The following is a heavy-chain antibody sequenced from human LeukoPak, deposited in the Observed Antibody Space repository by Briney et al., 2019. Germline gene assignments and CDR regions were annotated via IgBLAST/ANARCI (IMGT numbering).Heavy chain of an antibody. D-gene: IGHD6-19*01. CDR1: GGSISSGAYY. CDR3: ARPHRSGWYGGFDH. V-gene: IGHV4-39*01. J-gene: IGHJ4*02. Sequence: PSETLSLTCTVSGGSISSGAYYWAWIRQPPGKGPEWIASIPYSGSTSCNPSLKSRVTISVDTSKNQFSLKLISVTAADTAVYYCARPHRSGWYGGFDHWGQGTLVTVSS. CDR2: IPYSGST.